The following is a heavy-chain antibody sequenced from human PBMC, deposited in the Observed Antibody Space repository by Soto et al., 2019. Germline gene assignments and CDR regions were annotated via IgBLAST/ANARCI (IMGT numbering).Heavy chain of an antibody. CDR3: ARALPSYYYYGMDV. J-gene: IGHJ6*02. V-gene: IGHV4-31*03. Sequence: SETLSLTCSVSGGSVSSGGYYWSWIRQHPGKGLEWIGYISYSGSTYYNPSLKSRPTISVDTSKNQFSLKLSSVTAADTAVYYCARALPSYYYYGMDVWGQGTTVTVSS. CDR1: GGSVSSGGYY. CDR2: ISYSGST.